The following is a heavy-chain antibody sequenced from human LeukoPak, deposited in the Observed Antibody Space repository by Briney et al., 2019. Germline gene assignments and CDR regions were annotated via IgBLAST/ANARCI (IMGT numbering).Heavy chain of an antibody. CDR1: GGSFSGYY. V-gene: IGHV4-34*01. Sequence: SETLSLTCAVYGGSFSGYYWSWIRQPPGKGLEWIGEINHSGSTNYNPSLKSRVTISVDKSKNQFSLKLSSVTAADTAVYYCARVLNIVATGYFDYWGQGTLVTVSS. D-gene: IGHD5-12*01. CDR3: ARVLNIVATGYFDY. CDR2: INHSGST. J-gene: IGHJ4*02.